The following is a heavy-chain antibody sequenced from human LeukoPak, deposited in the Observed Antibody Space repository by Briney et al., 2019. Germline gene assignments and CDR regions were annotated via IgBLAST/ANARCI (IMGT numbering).Heavy chain of an antibody. D-gene: IGHD3-10*01. CDR2: INANGDST. CDR1: GFTFSNFA. V-gene: IGHV3-64*01. Sequence: GGSLRLSCAASGFTFSNFAMHWVRQAPGEGLEYVSVINANGDSTYYGNSVKGRFTISRDNSKNTVYLQMGSLKPEDMAVYYCARGRYYGSGSYPDYWGQGTLVTVSS. J-gene: IGHJ4*02. CDR3: ARGRYYGSGSYPDY.